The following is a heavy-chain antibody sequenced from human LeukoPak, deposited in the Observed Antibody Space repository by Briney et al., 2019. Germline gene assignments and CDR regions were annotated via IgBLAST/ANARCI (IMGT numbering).Heavy chain of an antibody. CDR2: IYTGGST. CDR3: VKGYNYGYSWDY. V-gene: IGHV3-NL1*01. CDR1: GFTFSSYG. Sequence: GGSLRLSCAASGFTFSSYGMHWVRQAPGKGLEWVSVIYTGGSTYYPDSVKGRFTISRDNSKNTLYLQMNSLRAEDTAVYYCVKGYNYGYSWDYWGQGTLVTVSS. J-gene: IGHJ4*02. D-gene: IGHD5-18*01.